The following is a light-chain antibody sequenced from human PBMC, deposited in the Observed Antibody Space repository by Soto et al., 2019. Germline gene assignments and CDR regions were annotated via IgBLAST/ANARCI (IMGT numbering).Light chain of an antibody. J-gene: IGKJ3*01. CDR3: QQRSNWLIS. CDR2: GVS. Sequence: ENVLTQSPGTLSLSPGERATLSCRASQSVTNSFFAWYQQKPGQGPRLLIYGVSSRATGIADRFSGSGSGTDFTLTISRLEPEDFAVYYCQQRSNWLISFGPGTKVDIK. V-gene: IGKV3D-20*02. CDR1: QSVTNSF.